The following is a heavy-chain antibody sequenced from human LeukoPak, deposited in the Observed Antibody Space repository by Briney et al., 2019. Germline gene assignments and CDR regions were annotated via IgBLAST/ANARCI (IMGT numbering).Heavy chain of an antibody. CDR2: IYYSGST. V-gene: IGHV4-39*07. D-gene: IGHD2-21*02. CDR1: GGSISSSSYY. J-gene: IGHJ3*02. Sequence: SETLSLTCTVSGGSISSSSYYWGWIRQPPGKGLEWIGSIYYSGSTYYNPSLKSRVTTSVDTSKNQFSLKLSSVTAADTAVYYCARAVVVVTATPGAFDIWGQGTMVTVSS. CDR3: ARAVVVVTATPGAFDI.